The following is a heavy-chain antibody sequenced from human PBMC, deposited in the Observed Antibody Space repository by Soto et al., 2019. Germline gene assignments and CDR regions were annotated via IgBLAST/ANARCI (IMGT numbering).Heavy chain of an antibody. CDR2: TYYRSKWYN. CDR3: TRDRGYGDYDYHYYGMVD. D-gene: IGHD4-17*01. V-gene: IGHV6-1*01. CDR1: GDSVSSNSAA. J-gene: IGHJ6*02. Sequence: PSQTLSLTCAISGDSVSSNSAAWNWIRQSPSRGLEWLGRTYYRSKWYNDYAVSVKSRITINPDTSKNQFSLQLNSVTPEDTAVYYCTRDRGYGDYDYHYYGMVDWGPGTTVTVSS.